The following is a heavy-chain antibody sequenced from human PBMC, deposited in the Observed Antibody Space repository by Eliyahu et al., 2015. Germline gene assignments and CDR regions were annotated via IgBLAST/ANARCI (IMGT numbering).Heavy chain of an antibody. D-gene: IGHD6-13*01. CDR3: ARDPRPSSSWYVGRRFDP. CDR2: XYHSGST. V-gene: IGHV4-4*02. J-gene: IGHJ5*02. CDR1: GGSISSXXW. Sequence: QVQLQESGPGLVKPSGTLSLTXAXSGGSISSXXWWSWGRQPPGKGLEWIGEXYHSGSTNYNPSLKSRVTISVDKSKNQFSLKLSSVTAADTAVYYCARDPRPSSSWYVGRRFDPWGQGTLVTVSS.